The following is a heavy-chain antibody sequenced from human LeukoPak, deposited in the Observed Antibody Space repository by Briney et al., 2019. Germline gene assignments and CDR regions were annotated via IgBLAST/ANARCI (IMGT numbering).Heavy chain of an antibody. V-gene: IGHV3-30*02. CDR1: GFRFTNYA. D-gene: IGHD3-16*01. CDR3: AXXRXENYGGSWGYHDY. CDR2: IRNDGTKT. Sequence: GGSLRLSCAASGFRFTNYAMHWVRQAPGKGLEWVAFIRNDGTKTYYTDSLKGRFTISRDNSQNTLYLQMNSLRPEDTAVYYCAXXRXENYGGSWGYHDYWGQGILVTVSS. J-gene: IGHJ4*02.